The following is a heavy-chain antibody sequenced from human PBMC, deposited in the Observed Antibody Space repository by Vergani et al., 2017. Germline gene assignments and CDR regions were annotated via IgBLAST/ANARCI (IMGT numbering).Heavy chain of an antibody. CDR1: GITFWKFG. J-gene: IGHJ4*02. CDR3: AKDHWGVPAAIPFDY. CDR2: ISGSGGST. V-gene: IGHV3-23*01. D-gene: IGHD2-2*01. Sequence: EVQLLESGGGLVQPGGSLRLSCEASGITFWKFGMHWVRQGPGKGLEWVSAISGSGGSTYYADSVKGRFTISRDNSKNTLYLQMNSLRAEDTAVYYCAKDHWGVPAAIPFDYWGQGTLVTVSS.